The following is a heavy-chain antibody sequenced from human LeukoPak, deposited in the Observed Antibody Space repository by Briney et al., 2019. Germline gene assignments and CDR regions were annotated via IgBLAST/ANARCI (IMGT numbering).Heavy chain of an antibody. Sequence: QSGGSLRLSCAASGFPFSSYGMHWVRQAPGKGLEWVAVLSYDGSNEYYADSVKGRFTISRDNSKNTLYLQVNSLRVEDTAVYYCAGSWFYRDYFEYWGQGTLVTVSS. CDR2: LSYDGSNE. J-gene: IGHJ4*02. CDR3: AGSWFYRDYFEY. V-gene: IGHV3-30*03. CDR1: GFPFSSYG. D-gene: IGHD3-10*01.